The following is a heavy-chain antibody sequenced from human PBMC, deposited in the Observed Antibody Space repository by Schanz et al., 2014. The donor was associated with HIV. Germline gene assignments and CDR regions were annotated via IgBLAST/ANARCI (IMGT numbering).Heavy chain of an antibody. CDR2: PFYTGST. J-gene: IGHJ4*02. Sequence: QLQLQESGPGLVKPSETLSLTCSVSGGSISSNYYWGWIRQPPGKGLEWIGSPFYTGSTYYNPSPNNRVSISLATPKNQFSLRLSSVTAADTAVYYCARLGYYDILTGYRLSGNDYWGQGTLVTVSS. CDR1: GGSISSNYY. V-gene: IGHV4-39*01. CDR3: ARLGYYDILTGYRLSGNDY. D-gene: IGHD3-9*01.